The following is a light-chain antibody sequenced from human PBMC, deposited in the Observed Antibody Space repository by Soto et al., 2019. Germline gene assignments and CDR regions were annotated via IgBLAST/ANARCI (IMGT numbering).Light chain of an antibody. CDR1: QSVSSY. CDR2: GAS. Sequence: EIVLTQSPATLSLSPGERATLSGRASQSVSSYLAWYQQKPGQAPRLLIYGASNRATGIPARFSGSGSGTDFTLTISSLEPEDFAVYYCQQRSNWPPGFTFGQGTRLDIK. J-gene: IGKJ5*01. CDR3: QQRSNWPPGFT. V-gene: IGKV3-11*01.